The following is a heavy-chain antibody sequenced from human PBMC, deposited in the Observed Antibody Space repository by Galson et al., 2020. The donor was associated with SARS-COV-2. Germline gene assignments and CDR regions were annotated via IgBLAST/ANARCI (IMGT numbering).Heavy chain of an antibody. J-gene: IGHJ5*01. CDR2: ISYDGSNK. CDR3: ASVRRAYGDTTNVYS. V-gene: IGHV3-30*04. Sequence: GGSLRLSCAASGFTFSSYAMHWVRQAPGKGLEWVAVISYDGSNKDYADSVKGRFTISRDNAKNALYLQMNSLRADDTAVYYCASVRRAYGDTTNVYSGGQGSLLIVSS. CDR1: GFTFSSYA. D-gene: IGHD4-17*01.